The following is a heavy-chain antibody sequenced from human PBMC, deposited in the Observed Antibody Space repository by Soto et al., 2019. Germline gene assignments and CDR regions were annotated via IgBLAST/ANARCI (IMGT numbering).Heavy chain of an antibody. CDR2: IHYNGRT. J-gene: IGHJ4*02. V-gene: IGHV4-59*02. CDR1: GASVTDYY. D-gene: IGHD3-22*01. Sequence: QVQLQESGPRLAKPSETLSLTCSVSGASVTDYYWTWIRLTPKRELQWIGFIHYNGRTDSSPSLKSRVTLSLDPSKTHVSLLLNSVNVADSAIYSCARGGFDSRGYSNALDCWGEGTLVTVSS. CDR3: ARGGFDSRGYSNALDC.